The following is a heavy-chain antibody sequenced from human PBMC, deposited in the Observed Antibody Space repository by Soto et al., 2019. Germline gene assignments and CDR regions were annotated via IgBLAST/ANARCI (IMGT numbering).Heavy chain of an antibody. Sequence: ASVKVSCKASGYTFTGYYMHWVRQAPGQGLEWMGWINPNSGGTNYAQKFQGWVTMTRDTSISTAYMGLSRLRSDDTAVYYCARSPGGVVTAMYYFDYWGQGTLVTVSS. V-gene: IGHV1-2*04. CDR2: INPNSGGT. D-gene: IGHD2-21*02. J-gene: IGHJ4*02. CDR3: ARSPGGVVTAMYYFDY. CDR1: GYTFTGYY.